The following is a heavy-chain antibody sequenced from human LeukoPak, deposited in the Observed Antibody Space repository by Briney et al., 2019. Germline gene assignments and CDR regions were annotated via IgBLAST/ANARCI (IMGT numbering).Heavy chain of an antibody. CDR1: GFTFSAYS. D-gene: IGHD5-18*01. J-gene: IGHJ4*02. Sequence: PGGSLRLSCAASGFTFSAYSMNWVRQAPGKGLEWVGNIYYSGSTYYNPSLKSRVTISVDTSKNQFSLKLSSVTAADTAVYYCTSFWGYTYGYADYWGQGTLVTVSS. V-gene: IGHV4-38-2*01. CDR3: TSFWGYTYGYADY. CDR2: IYYSGST.